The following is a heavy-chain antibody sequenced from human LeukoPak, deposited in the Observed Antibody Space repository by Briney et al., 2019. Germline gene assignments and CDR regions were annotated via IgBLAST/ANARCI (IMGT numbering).Heavy chain of an antibody. V-gene: IGHV1-69*13. Sequence: SVKVSCQASGGTFSSYAISCVRPAPGQGLEWMGGIIPIFGTANYAQKIQGRLTLTADESTSTAYMELSSLRSEDTAVYYCARVEGYCSSTSCHPGDYWGQGTLVTVSS. CDR1: GGTFSSYA. J-gene: IGHJ4*02. CDR2: IIPIFGTA. D-gene: IGHD2-2*01. CDR3: ARVEGYCSSTSCHPGDY.